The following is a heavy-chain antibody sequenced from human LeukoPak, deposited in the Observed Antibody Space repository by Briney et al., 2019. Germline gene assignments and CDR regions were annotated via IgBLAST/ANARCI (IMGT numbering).Heavy chain of an antibody. J-gene: IGHJ6*02. CDR1: GHTLTELS. CDR3: ATAADCSSTSCYRYYYYGMDV. D-gene: IGHD2-2*02. V-gene: IGHV1-24*01. Sequence: ASVKVSCKVSGHTLTELSMHWVRQAPGKGLEWMGGFDPEDGETIYAQKFQGRVTMTEDTSTDTAYMELSSLRSEDTAVYYCATAADCSSTSCYRYYYYGMDVWGQGTTVTVSS. CDR2: FDPEDGET.